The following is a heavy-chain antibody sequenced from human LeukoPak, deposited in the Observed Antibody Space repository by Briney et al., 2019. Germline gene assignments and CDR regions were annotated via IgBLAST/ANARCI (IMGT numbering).Heavy chain of an antibody. D-gene: IGHD6-13*01. J-gene: IGHJ4*02. V-gene: IGHV1-2*02. CDR3: ARLSSSWSKEFDY. CDR2: INPNSGGT. CDR1: GYTFTGYY. Sequence: ASVKVSCKASGYTFTGYYMHWVRQDPGQGLEWMGWINPNSGGTNYAQKFQGRVTMTRDTSISTAYMELSRLRSDDTAVYYCARLSSSWSKEFDYWGQGTLVTVSS.